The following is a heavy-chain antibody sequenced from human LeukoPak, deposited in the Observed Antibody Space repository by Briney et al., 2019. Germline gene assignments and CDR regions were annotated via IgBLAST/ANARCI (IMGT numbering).Heavy chain of an antibody. J-gene: IGHJ4*02. CDR3: ARVSGWSSGYYFDY. CDR1: GFTFSSHD. D-gene: IGHD6-19*01. Sequence: PGGSLRLSCAASGFTFSSHDMHWVRQTTGKGLEWVSVIYSGGSTYYADSVKGRFTISRDNSKNTLYLQMNSLRAEDTAVYYCARVSGWSSGYYFDYWGQGTLVTVSS. V-gene: IGHV3-53*01. CDR2: IYSGGST.